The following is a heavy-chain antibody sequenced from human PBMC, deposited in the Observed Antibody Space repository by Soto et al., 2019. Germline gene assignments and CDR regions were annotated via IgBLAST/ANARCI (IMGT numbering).Heavy chain of an antibody. V-gene: IGHV3-30*18. D-gene: IGHD2-2*01. J-gene: IGHJ6*02. CDR3: AKDSDQLLFDDYYYGMDV. Sequence: QVQLVESGGGVVQPGGSLRLSCEASGFTFSKFGIHWVRQAPGKGLEWVAVVSYDGSFKYYADSVKGRFTISRDNSKNTRYLQMTSLRPEDTALYYCAKDSDQLLFDDYYYGMDVWGQGTTVTVSS. CDR1: GFTFSKFG. CDR2: VSYDGSFK.